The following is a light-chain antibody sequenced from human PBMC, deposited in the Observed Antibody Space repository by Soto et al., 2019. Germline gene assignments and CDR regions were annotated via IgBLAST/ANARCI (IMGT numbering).Light chain of an antibody. Sequence: QSVLTQPAFVSGSPSQSVTISCTGTSSDVGGYNYVSWYQQHPGKAPKLMIYEVSKRPSGVPDRFSGSKSGNTASLTVSGLQAEDEADYYCSSYAGSNNLDVFGTGTKVTVL. CDR2: EVS. J-gene: IGLJ1*01. CDR3: SSYAGSNNLDV. CDR1: SSDVGGYNY. V-gene: IGLV2-8*01.